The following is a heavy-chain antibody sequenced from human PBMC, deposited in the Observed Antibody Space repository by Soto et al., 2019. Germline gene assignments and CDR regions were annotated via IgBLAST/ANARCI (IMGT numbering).Heavy chain of an antibody. CDR3: AAGNPRDP. J-gene: IGHJ5*02. V-gene: IGHV1-58*01. CDR1: GFTFTSSG. Sequence: SVKVSCKASGFTFTSSGVQWVRQARGQRLEWIGWIVVGSGNTNYAQKFQERVTNTRDMSTSKVYMELSSQRSEYTAVYYCAAGNPRDPWGQGTLVTVSS. CDR2: IVVGSGNT.